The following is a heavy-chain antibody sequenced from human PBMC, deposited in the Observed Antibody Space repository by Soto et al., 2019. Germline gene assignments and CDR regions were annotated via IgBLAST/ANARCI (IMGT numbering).Heavy chain of an antibody. CDR3: TRIYDYGDYTFHFDY. CDR2: IRSKAHSYAT. Sequence: EVQLVESGGGLVQPGGSLKLACAASGFTFSGFTMHWVRQASGKGLEWVGRIRSKAHSYATTYAASVKGRFTISRDDSNNTAYLQMNSLKTEDTAVYYCTRIYDYGDYTFHFDYWGQGTLVTVSS. J-gene: IGHJ4*02. V-gene: IGHV3-73*01. CDR1: GFTFSGFT. D-gene: IGHD4-17*01.